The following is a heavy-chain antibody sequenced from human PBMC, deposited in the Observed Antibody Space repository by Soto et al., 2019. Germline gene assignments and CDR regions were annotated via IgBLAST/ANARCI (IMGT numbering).Heavy chain of an antibody. CDR1: GGTVSRYA. CDR3: ARDRRGDYDFLSGYLSNYYYYGMDV. V-gene: IGHV1-69*13. CDR2: SIPIFGTA. J-gene: IGHJ6*02. D-gene: IGHD3-3*01. Sequence: ASVRISCKASGGTVSRYAISWVRQAPGQGLEWMGGSIPIFGTANYAQKFQGRVTITADDSTSTAYMELSSLRSEDTAVYYCARDRRGDYDFLSGYLSNYYYYGMDVWGQVTTVTV.